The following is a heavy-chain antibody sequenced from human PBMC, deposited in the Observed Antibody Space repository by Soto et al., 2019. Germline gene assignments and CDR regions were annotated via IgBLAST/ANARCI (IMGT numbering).Heavy chain of an antibody. CDR2: ISYDGSNK. J-gene: IGHJ4*02. V-gene: IGHV3-30-3*01. D-gene: IGHD3-10*01. Sequence: QVQLVESGGGVVQPGRSLRLSCAASGFTFSSYAMHWVRQAPGKGLEWVAVISYDGSNKYYADSVKGRFTISRDNSKNTLYLQMNSLRAEDTAVYYCARDQGVLIWFGELLDYWGQGTLVTVSS. CDR3: ARDQGVLIWFGELLDY. CDR1: GFTFSSYA.